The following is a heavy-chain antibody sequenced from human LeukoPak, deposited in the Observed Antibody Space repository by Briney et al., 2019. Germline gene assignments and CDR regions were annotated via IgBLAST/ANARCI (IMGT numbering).Heavy chain of an antibody. CDR2: IKQDGSEK. V-gene: IGHV3-7*01. Sequence: GGSLRLSCAASGFIFSSYWMSWVRQAPGKGLEWVANIKQDGSEKYYVDSVKGRFTISRDNAKNSLYLQTNSLRAEDTAVYYCAELGITMIGGVWGKGTTVTISS. J-gene: IGHJ6*04. CDR1: GFIFSSYW. D-gene: IGHD3-10*02. CDR3: AELGITMIGGV.